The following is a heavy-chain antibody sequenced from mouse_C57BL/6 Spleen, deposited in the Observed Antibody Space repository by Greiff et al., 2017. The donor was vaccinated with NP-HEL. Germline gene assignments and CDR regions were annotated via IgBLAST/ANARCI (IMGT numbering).Heavy chain of an antibody. CDR1: GFTFSSYA. CDR2: ISSGGDYI. CDR3: TRERVYGNLDAMDY. J-gene: IGHJ4*01. D-gene: IGHD2-10*02. V-gene: IGHV5-9-1*02. Sequence: EVKLMESGEGLVKPGGSLKLSCAASGFTFSSYAMSWVRQTPEKRLEWVAYISSGGDYIYYADTVKGRFTISRDNARNTLYLQMSSLKSEDTAMYYCTRERVYGNLDAMDYWGQGTSVTVSS.